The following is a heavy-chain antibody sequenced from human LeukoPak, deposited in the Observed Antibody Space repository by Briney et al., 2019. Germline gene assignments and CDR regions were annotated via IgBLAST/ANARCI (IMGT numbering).Heavy chain of an antibody. CDR1: GGSISSYY. CDR3: ARGIYYDSSGRVYYYYMDV. D-gene: IGHD3-22*01. CDR2: IYYSGST. J-gene: IGHJ6*03. V-gene: IGHV4-59*12. Sequence: EALSVTRTAPGGSISSYYGSWMRQPPGKGLEGTGNIYYSGSTNYNPSLKSRVTISVDTFKDQFSLKLSSVTAADTAVYYCARGIYYDSSGRVYYYYMDVWGKGTTVTVSS.